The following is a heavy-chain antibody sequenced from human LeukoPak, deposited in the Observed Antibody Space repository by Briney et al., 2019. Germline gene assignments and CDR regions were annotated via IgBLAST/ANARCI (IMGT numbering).Heavy chain of an antibody. Sequence: PGGSLRLSCAASGFTFSSYWMSWVHQAPGKGLEWVANIKQDGSEKYYVDSVKGRFTISRDNAKNSLYLQMNSLRAEDTAVYYCARNTYYYDSSGYYALDYWGQGTLVTVSS. CDR1: GFTFSSYW. V-gene: IGHV3-7*01. CDR3: ARNTYYYDSSGYYALDY. J-gene: IGHJ4*02. D-gene: IGHD3-22*01. CDR2: IKQDGSEK.